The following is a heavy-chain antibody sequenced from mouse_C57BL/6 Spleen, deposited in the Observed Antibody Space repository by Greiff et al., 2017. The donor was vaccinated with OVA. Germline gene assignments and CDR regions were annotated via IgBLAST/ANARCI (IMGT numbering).Heavy chain of an antibody. Sequence: QVQLQQPGAELVKPGASVKLSCKASGYTFTSYWVHWVKQRPGQGLEWIGMIHPNSGSTNYNEKFKSKATLTVDKSSSTAYMQLSSLTSEDSAVYYCARDYSNRFAYWGQGTLVTVSA. CDR2: IHPNSGST. CDR1: GYTFTSYW. CDR3: ARDYSNRFAY. D-gene: IGHD2-5*01. V-gene: IGHV1-64*01. J-gene: IGHJ3*01.